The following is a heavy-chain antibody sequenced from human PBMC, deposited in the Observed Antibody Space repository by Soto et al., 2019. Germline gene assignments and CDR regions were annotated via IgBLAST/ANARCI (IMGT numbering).Heavy chain of an antibody. CDR1: GFTFSNAW. Sequence: GGSLRLSCAASGFTFSNAWMSWVRLAPGKGLEWVGRIKSKTDGGTTDYAAPVKGRFTISRDDSKNTLYLQMNSLKTEDTAVYYCTTENLKIRYSGSYYAFDIWGQGTMVTVSS. CDR3: TTENLKIRYSGSYYAFDI. CDR2: IKSKTDGGTT. J-gene: IGHJ3*02. V-gene: IGHV3-15*01. D-gene: IGHD1-26*01.